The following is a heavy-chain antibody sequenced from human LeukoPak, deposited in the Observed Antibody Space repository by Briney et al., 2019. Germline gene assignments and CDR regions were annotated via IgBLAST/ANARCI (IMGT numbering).Heavy chain of an antibody. V-gene: IGHV2-5*02. CDR2: IYWDDDK. CDR1: GFSLSTSGVG. J-gene: IGHJ5*02. Sequence: SGPTLVKPTQTLTLTCTFSGFSLSTSGVGVGWIRQPPGKALEWLALIYWDDDKRYSPSLKSRLTITKDTSKNQVVLTMTDMDPVDTATYYCAHQTAAGTTFDPWGQGTLVTVSS. D-gene: IGHD6-13*01. CDR3: AHQTAAGTTFDP.